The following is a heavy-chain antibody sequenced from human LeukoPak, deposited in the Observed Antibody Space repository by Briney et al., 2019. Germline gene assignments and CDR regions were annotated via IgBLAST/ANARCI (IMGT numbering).Heavy chain of an antibody. CDR3: ARYVVVTAYFDY. CDR1: GGSISSYY. J-gene: IGHJ4*02. CDR2: IYYSGST. Sequence: PSEPLSLTCTVSGGSISSYYWSWIRQPPGKGLEWIGYIYYSGSTNYNPSLKSRVTISVDTSKNQFSLKLSSVTAADTALYYCARYVVVTAYFDYWGQGTLVTVSS. D-gene: IGHD2-21*02. V-gene: IGHV4-59*01.